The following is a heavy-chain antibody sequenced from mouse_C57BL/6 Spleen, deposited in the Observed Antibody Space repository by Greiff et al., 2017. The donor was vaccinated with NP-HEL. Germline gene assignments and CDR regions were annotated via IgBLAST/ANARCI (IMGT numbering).Heavy chain of an antibody. CDR3: ARYDGYYLYYFDY. CDR2: IYPGDGDT. Sequence: QVQLKESGAELVKPGASVRISCKASGYAFSSYWMNWVKQRPGKGLEWIGQIYPGDGDTNYNGKFKGKATLTADKSSSTAYMQLSSLTSEDSAVYFCARYDGYYLYYFDYWGQGTTLTVSS. D-gene: IGHD2-3*01. V-gene: IGHV1-80*01. CDR1: GYAFSSYW. J-gene: IGHJ2*01.